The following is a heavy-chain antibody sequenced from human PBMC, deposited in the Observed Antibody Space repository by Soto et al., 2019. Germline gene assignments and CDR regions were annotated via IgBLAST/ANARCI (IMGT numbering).Heavy chain of an antibody. CDR2: IYHSGST. CDR3: ARVNDYYDSSGYYITSYFDY. J-gene: IGHJ4*02. D-gene: IGHD3-22*01. CDR1: GYSISSGYY. Sequence: SETLSLTCAVSGYSISSGYYWGWIRQPPGKGLEWIGSIYHSGSTYYNPSLKSRVTISVDTSKNQFSLKLSSVTAADTAVYYCARVNDYYDSSGYYITSYFDYWGQGTLVTVSS. V-gene: IGHV4-38-2*01.